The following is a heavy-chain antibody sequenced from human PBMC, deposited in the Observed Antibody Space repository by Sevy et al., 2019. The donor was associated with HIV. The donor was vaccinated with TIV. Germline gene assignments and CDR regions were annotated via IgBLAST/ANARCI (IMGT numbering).Heavy chain of an antibody. CDR2: FDPEDGER. V-gene: IGHV1-24*01. CDR1: GYTLTQLS. Sequence: GASVKVSCKVSGYTLTQLSMHWVRQAPGKGLEWMGSFDPEDGERIYAQKFQGRITMTEDTSTDTAYMDLSSLKSDDTAVYYCATTREYYQGKSGYFDYWGQGALVTVSS. CDR3: ATTREYYQGKSGYFDY. J-gene: IGHJ4*02. D-gene: IGHD2-15*01.